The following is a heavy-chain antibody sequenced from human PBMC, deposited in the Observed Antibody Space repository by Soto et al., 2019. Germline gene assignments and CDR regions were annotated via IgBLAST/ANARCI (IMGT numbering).Heavy chain of an antibody. D-gene: IGHD6-6*01. CDR1: GFTFSNYS. CDR3: AKALQYSSSRDYFYYGMDV. J-gene: IGHJ6*02. Sequence: LRLSCAASGFTFSNYSMSWVRQAPGKGLEWVSGMNSGGRSYYADSVKGRFTISRDTSKNMLYLQMNSLRADDTAVFYCAKALQYSSSRDYFYYGMDVWGQGTTVTVSS. CDR2: MNSGGRS. V-gene: IGHV3-23*01.